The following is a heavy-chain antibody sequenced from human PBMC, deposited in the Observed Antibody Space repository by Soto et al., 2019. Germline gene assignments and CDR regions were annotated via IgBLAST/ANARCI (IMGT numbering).Heavy chain of an antibody. CDR1: GGSISSGGYY. V-gene: IGHV4-31*03. CDR3: AREILTGYYAYKNWFDP. Sequence: TSETLSLTCTVSGGSISSGGYYWSWIRQHPGKGLEWIGYIYYSGSTYYNPSLKSRVTISVDTSKNQFSLKLSSVTAADTAVYYCAREILTGYYAYKNWFDPWGQGTLVTVSS. J-gene: IGHJ5*02. D-gene: IGHD3-9*01. CDR2: IYYSGST.